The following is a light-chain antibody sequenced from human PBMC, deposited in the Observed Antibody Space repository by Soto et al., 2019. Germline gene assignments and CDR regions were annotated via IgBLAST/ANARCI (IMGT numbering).Light chain of an antibody. J-gene: IGLJ2*01. CDR1: NTDVGRFDL. CDR2: AGT. V-gene: IGLV2-23*01. Sequence: QSALTQPASVSGSPGQSITISCTGTNTDVGRFDLVSWYQQYPGKAPKLMIFAGTKRPSGVSNRFSGSKSGNTASLTIAGLQAEDEADYYCCAYRGRKTAVFGGGTKLTVL. CDR3: CAYRGRKTAV.